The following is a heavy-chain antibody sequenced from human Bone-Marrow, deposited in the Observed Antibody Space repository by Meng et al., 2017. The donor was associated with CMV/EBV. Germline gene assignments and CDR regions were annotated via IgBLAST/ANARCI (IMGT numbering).Heavy chain of an antibody. CDR2: ISAYYGNT. CDR3: ARDPQFWSGSYSDY. D-gene: IGHD3-3*01. Sequence: ASVKVSCKASGYTFTSYGISWVRQAPGQGLEWMGWISAYYGNTNYAQKLQGRVTMTTDTSTSTAYMELRSLRSDDTAVYYCARDPQFWSGSYSDYWGQGTLVTVSS. J-gene: IGHJ4*02. CDR1: GYTFTSYG. V-gene: IGHV1-18*01.